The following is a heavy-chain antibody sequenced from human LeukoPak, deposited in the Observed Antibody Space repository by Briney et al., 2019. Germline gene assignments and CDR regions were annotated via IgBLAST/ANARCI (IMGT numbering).Heavy chain of an antibody. CDR2: IYSGGST. D-gene: IGHD6-19*01. CDR3: AWGSTRIAVAVV. CDR1: GFTVSSNY. J-gene: IGHJ4*02. Sequence: GGSLRLSCAASGFTVSSNYMSWVRQAPGKGLEWVSVIYSGGSTYYADSVKGRFTISRDNSKNTLYLQMNSLRAEDTAVYYCAWGSTRIAVAVVWGQGALVTVSS. V-gene: IGHV3-66*02.